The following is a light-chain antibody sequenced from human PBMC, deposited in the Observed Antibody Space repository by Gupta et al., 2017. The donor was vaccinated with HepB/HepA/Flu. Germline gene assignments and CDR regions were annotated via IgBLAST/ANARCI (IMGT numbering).Light chain of an antibody. CDR2: EVS. CDR3: CSYAGSSTHVV. CDR1: SSDVGSYNL. Sequence: QSALTQPASVSGSPGQSITISCTGTSSDVGSYNLVSWYQQHPGKAPKLMIYEVSKRPSGVSHRFSGSKSGNTASLTISGLQAEDEADYYCCSYAGSSTHVVFGGGTKLTVL. J-gene: IGLJ2*01. V-gene: IGLV2-23*02.